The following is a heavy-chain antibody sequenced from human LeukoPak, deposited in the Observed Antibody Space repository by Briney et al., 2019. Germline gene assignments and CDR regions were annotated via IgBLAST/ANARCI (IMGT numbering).Heavy chain of an antibody. CDR2: INHSGST. J-gene: IGHJ2*01. CDR3: ARAGYCSSTSCYHGYWYFDL. V-gene: IGHV4-34*01. Sequence: SETLSLTCAVYGGSFSGYYWSWIRQPPGKGLEWIGEINHSGSTYYNPSLKSRVTISVDRSKSQFSLKLSSVTAADTAVYYCARAGYCSSTSCYHGYWYFDLWGRGTLVTVSS. CDR1: GGSFSGYY. D-gene: IGHD2-2*01.